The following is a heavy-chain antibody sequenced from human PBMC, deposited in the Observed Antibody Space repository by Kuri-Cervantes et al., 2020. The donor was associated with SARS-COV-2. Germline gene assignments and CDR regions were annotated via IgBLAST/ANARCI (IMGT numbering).Heavy chain of an antibody. J-gene: IGHJ4*02. CDR3: AREEYSSSWQTYYFDY. V-gene: IGHV3-48*03. Sequence: GGSLRLSCAASGFTFSSYEMNWVRQAPGKGLEWVSYISSSGSTIYYADSVKGRFTISRDNAKNSLYLQMNSLRAEDTAVYYCAREEYSSSWQTYYFDYWGQGTLVTVSS. D-gene: IGHD6-13*01. CDR2: ISSSGSTI. CDR1: GFTFSSYE.